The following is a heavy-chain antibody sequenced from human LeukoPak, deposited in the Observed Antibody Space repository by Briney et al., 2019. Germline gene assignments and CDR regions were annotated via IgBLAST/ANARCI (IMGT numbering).Heavy chain of an antibody. CDR3: ARHNSPGGLLWFGELLGYFDY. CDR2: IYYSGST. CDR1: GGSISSSSYY. Sequence: SETLSLTCTVSGGSISSSSYYWGWIRQPPGKGLEWIGSIYYSGSTYYNPSLKSRVTISVDTSKNQFSLKLSSVTAADTVVYYCARHNSPGGLLWFGELLGYFDYWGQGTLVTVSS. V-gene: IGHV4-39*01. J-gene: IGHJ4*02. D-gene: IGHD3-10*01.